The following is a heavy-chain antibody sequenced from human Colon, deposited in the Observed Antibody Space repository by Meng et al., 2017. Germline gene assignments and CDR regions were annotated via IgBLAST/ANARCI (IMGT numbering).Heavy chain of an antibody. CDR3: ARGVETMIRGVKWYFDL. CDR1: GGSFSGYY. CDR2: VYSSGSA. Sequence: QVQLQQWGAGLLKPSETLSLTCAVYGGSFSGYYWSWIRQSPGKGLEWLGCVYSSGSAYYSPSLKSRLNMSVDRTKNQLSLKVTSVTAADTAVYYCARGVETMIRGVKWYFDLWGRGALVTVSS. V-gene: IGHV4-59*10. D-gene: IGHD3-10*01. J-gene: IGHJ2*01.